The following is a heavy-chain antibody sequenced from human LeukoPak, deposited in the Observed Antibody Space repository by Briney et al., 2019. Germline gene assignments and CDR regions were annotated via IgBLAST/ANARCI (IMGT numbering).Heavy chain of an antibody. J-gene: IGHJ6*03. CDR1: GFTFSSYS. CDR3: ARDPQYSYGDYYMDV. CDR2: ITSSSIYI. D-gene: IGHD5-18*01. Sequence: GGSLRPSCAAFGFTFSSYSMNWVRQGPGKGLEWVSSITSSSIYIYYADSLKGRFTISRDNAKNSLYLQMNSLRAEDTAVYYCARDPQYSYGDYYMDVWGKGTTVTISS. V-gene: IGHV3-21*01.